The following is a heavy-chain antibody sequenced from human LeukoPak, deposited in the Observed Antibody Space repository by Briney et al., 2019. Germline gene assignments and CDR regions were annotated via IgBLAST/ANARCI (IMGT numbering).Heavy chain of an antibody. J-gene: IGHJ5*02. D-gene: IGHD5-18*01. V-gene: IGHV1-8*01. Sequence: ASVKVSCKASGYTFTSYDINWVRQATGQGLEWMGWMNPNSGNTGYAQKFQGRVTITTDESTSTAYMELSSLRSEDTAVYYCAVGWIQLWLGFDPWGQGTLVTVSS. CDR3: AVGWIQLWLGFDP. CDR2: MNPNSGNT. CDR1: GYTFTSYD.